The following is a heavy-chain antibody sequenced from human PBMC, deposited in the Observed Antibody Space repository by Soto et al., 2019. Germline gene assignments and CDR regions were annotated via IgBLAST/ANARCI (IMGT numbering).Heavy chain of an antibody. V-gene: IGHV4-59*01. Sequence: SETLSLTCTVSGGSISSYYWSWIRRPPWKGLEWIGYIYNSGSTHSNPSLQSRVTISVDTSKNQFSLKLSSVTAADTGIYYCARARVTMVREVIKYNMDVWGQGTTVTVSS. CDR2: IYNSGST. CDR3: ARARVTMVREVIKYNMDV. J-gene: IGHJ6*02. CDR1: GGSISSYY. D-gene: IGHD3-10*01.